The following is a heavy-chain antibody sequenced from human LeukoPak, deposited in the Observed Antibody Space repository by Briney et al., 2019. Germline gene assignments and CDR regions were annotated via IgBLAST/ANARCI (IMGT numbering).Heavy chain of an antibody. D-gene: IGHD2-2*01. V-gene: IGHV3-64*01. CDR1: GFTFSSYA. CDR3: ANPRAGVVPAVFNL. J-gene: IGHJ5*02. Sequence: GGSLRLSCAASGFTFSSYAMHWVRQAPGKGLEYVSAISSNGGSTYYANSVKGRFTISRDNSKNTLYLQMNSLRAEDTAVYYCANPRAGVVPAVFNLWGQGTLVTVSS. CDR2: ISSNGGST.